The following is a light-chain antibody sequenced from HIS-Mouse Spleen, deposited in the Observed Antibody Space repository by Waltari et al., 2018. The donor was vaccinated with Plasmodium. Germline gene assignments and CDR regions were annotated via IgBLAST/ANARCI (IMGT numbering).Light chain of an antibody. Sequence: EIVLTQSPGTLSLSPGERATLSCRASQSVSSSYLAWYQKKPGQAPRLLIYCASSSATGIPDRFSDSGSVTDFTLTISRLEPEDFAVYYCQQYGSSPPWTFVQGTKVEIK. V-gene: IGKV3-20*01. CDR2: CAS. J-gene: IGKJ1*01. CDR1: QSVSSSY. CDR3: QQYGSSPPWT.